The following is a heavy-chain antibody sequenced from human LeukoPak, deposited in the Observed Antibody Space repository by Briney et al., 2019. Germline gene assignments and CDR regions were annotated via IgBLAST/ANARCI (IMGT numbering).Heavy chain of an antibody. CDR3: AKDPEEVTGLWFGEFRLY. CDR1: GFTFSSYG. CDR2: IRYDGSNK. D-gene: IGHD3-10*01. V-gene: IGHV3-30*02. Sequence: GGSLRLSCAASGFTFSSYGMHWVRQAPGKGLEWVAFIRYDGSNKYYADSVKGRFTISRDNSKNTLYLQMNSLRAEDTAVYYCAKDPEEVTGLWFGEFRLYWGQGTLVTVSS. J-gene: IGHJ4*02.